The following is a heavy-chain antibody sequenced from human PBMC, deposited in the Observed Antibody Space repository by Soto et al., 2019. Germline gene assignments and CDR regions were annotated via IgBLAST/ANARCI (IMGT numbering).Heavy chain of an antibody. Sequence: QVPLVQSGAEVKKPGASVKVSCKASGYSFITYAIHWVRRAPGQRFEWIGWINAGNGNTKYSQKFQGRVTITRDTSATTTYMELSSLRSEDTAVYYCARLLSFGELTLDSWGQGSLVTVSS. CDR3: ARLLSFGELTLDS. CDR1: GYSFITYA. CDR2: INAGNGNT. D-gene: IGHD3-10*01. J-gene: IGHJ4*02. V-gene: IGHV1-3*01.